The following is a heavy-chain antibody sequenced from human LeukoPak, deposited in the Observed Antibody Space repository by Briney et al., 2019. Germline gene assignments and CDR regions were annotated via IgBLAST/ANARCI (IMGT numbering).Heavy chain of an antibody. CDR2: IYYSGST. J-gene: IGHJ5*02. Sequence: VKPSETLSLTCTVSGVSISSYYWSWIRQPPGTGLEWIGYIYYSGSTNYNPSLKSRVTISVDTSKNQFSLKLSSVTAADTAVYYCARHEGGATLSGFDPWGQGTLVTVSS. D-gene: IGHD1-26*01. V-gene: IGHV4-59*08. CDR1: GVSISSYY. CDR3: ARHEGGATLSGFDP.